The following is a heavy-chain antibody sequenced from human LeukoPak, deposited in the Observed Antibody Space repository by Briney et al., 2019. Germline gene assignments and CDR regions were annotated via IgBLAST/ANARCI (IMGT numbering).Heavy chain of an antibody. D-gene: IGHD2-2*02. CDR2: IYYSGST. V-gene: IGHV4-59*01. Sequence: SETLSLTCTVSGGSISSYYWSWIRQPPGKGLEWIGSIYYSGSTNYNPSLKSRVTISVDTSKNQFSLKLSSVTAADTAVYYCARSDCSSTSCYNPYYYYYGMDVWGQGTTVTVSS. CDR1: GGSISSYY. J-gene: IGHJ6*02. CDR3: ARSDCSSTSCYNPYYYYYGMDV.